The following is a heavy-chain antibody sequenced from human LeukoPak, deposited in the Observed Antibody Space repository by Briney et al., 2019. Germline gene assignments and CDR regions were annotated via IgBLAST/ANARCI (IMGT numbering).Heavy chain of an antibody. D-gene: IGHD1-26*01. Sequence: PSETLSLTCAVYGGSFSGYYWSWIRQPPGKGLEWIGEINHSGSTNYNPSLKSRVTISVDTSKNQFSLKLSSVTAADTAVYYCARDRSGFDYWGQGTLVTVSS. J-gene: IGHJ4*02. CDR3: ARDRSGFDY. V-gene: IGHV4-34*01. CDR2: INHSGST. CDR1: GGSFSGYY.